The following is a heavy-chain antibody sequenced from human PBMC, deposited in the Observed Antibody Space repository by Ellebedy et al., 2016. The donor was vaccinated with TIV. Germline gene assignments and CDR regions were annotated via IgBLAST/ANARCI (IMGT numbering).Heavy chain of an antibody. CDR2: ISSDGADI. D-gene: IGHD5-18*01. V-gene: IGHV3-23*01. Sequence: GESLKISCAASGFTLSSYVMSWVRQAPGKRLERVAAISSDGADIYYADSVKGRFTISRDTSKNTLYLQMNSLRPEDTAVYYCARGDTAMVPQLIATFDIWGQGTMVTVSS. CDR1: GFTLSSYV. J-gene: IGHJ3*02. CDR3: ARGDTAMVPQLIATFDI.